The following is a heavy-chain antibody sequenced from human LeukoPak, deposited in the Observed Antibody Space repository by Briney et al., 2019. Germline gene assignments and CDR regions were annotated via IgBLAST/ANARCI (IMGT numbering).Heavy chain of an antibody. J-gene: IGHJ3*02. CDR1: GGSISSYY. CDR2: IYYSGST. V-gene: IGHV4-59*01. CDR3: ARFTYYYGSGSNDAFDI. D-gene: IGHD3-10*01. Sequence: PETLSLTCTVSGGSISSYYWSWIRQPPGKGLEWIGYIYYSGSTNYNPSLKSRVTISVDTSKNQFSLKLSSVTAADTAVYYCARFTYYYGSGSNDAFDIWGQGTMVTVSS.